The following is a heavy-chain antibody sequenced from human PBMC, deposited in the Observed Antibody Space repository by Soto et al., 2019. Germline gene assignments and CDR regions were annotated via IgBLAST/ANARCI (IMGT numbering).Heavy chain of an antibody. CDR2: LNGGTGQT. J-gene: IGHJ6*02. Sequence: QVQVVQSGAEVKKPGASVRVSCKASGYSFSTYGMHWVRQAPGQSLEWMGWLNGGTGQTRYSQRFQDRLIIIRDTCASTGYMELRSLRSEDTAVYYCARGKGMEENYFYYGMDIWGQGTTVTVSS. V-gene: IGHV1-3*01. CDR1: GYSFSTYG. D-gene: IGHD3-10*01. CDR3: ARGKGMEENYFYYGMDI.